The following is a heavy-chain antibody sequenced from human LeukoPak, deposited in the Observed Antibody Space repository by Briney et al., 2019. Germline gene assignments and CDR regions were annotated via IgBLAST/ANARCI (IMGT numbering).Heavy chain of an antibody. Sequence: ASVKVSCKASGYTFTGYYMHWVRQAPGQGLEWMGWINPNSGGTNYAQRFQGRVTMTRDTSISTAYMELSRLRSDDTAVYYCARGRWLQSIFDYWGQGTLVTVSS. D-gene: IGHD5-24*01. CDR3: ARGRWLQSIFDY. J-gene: IGHJ4*02. CDR1: GYTFTGYY. V-gene: IGHV1-2*02. CDR2: INPNSGGT.